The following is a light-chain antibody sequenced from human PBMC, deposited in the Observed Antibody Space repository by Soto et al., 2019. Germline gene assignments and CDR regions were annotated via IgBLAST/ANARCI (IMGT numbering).Light chain of an antibody. CDR2: GAS. CDR3: QQYDDSIT. J-gene: IGKJ5*01. V-gene: IGKV3-20*01. Sequence: EIVLTQSPDTLSLSPGESSTLSCRASQSVSSNYLAWYQQKPGRAPRLLIYGASNRATGIPDRFSGSGSGTDFTLTISRLEPEDFAVFYCQQYDDSITFGQGTSMEIE. CDR1: QSVSSNY.